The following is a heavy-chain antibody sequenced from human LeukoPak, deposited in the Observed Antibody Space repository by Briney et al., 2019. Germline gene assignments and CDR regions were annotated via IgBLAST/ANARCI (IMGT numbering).Heavy chain of an antibody. J-gene: IGHJ4*02. V-gene: IGHV1-24*01. CDR1: GYTLTELS. Sequence: ASVKVSCKVSGYTLTELSMHWVRQAPGKGLEWMGGFDPEDGETIYAQKFQGRVAMTEDTSTDTAYMELSSLRSEDTAVYYCATDLEGIRTFDYWGQGTPVTVSS. CDR3: ATDLEGIRTFDY. D-gene: IGHD1-1*01. CDR2: FDPEDGET.